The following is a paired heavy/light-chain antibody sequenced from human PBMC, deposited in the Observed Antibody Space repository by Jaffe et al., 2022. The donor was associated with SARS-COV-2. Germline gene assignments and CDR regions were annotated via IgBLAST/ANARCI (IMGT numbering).Heavy chain of an antibody. CDR2: ISSTSSTI. D-gene: IGHD6-19*01. CDR3: ARDHSRWLGRMGFDP. Sequence: QVQLVESGGGLVKPGGSLRLSCAASGFTFSDYYMNWIRQAPGKGLEWVSYISSTSSTIYYADSVKGRFTISRDNAKNSLYLQMNSLRAEDTAVYYCARDHSRWLGRMGFDPWGQGTLVTVSS. CDR1: GFTFSDYY. J-gene: IGHJ5*02. V-gene: IGHV3-11*01.
Light chain of an antibody. CDR2: EVS. J-gene: IGLJ3*02. Sequence: QSALTQPASVSGSPGQSITISCTGTSSDVGGYNYVSWYQQHPGKAPKLLIYEVSDRPSRVPDRFSGSKSGNTASLTISGLQAEDEADYYCSSYTGSGTWVFGGGTKVTVL. CDR1: SSDVGGYNY. CDR3: SSYTGSGTWV. V-gene: IGLV2-14*01.